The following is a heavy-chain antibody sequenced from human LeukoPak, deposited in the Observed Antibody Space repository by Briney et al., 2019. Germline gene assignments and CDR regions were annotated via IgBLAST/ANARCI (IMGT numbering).Heavy chain of an antibody. V-gene: IGHV3-11*04. D-gene: IGHD6-19*01. CDR2: ISSSGSTI. CDR3: ASLSSSGWYGDY. Sequence: EGSLRLSCAASGFTFSDYYMSWIRQAPGKGLEWVSYISSSGSTIYYADSVKGRFTISRDNAKNSLYLQMNSLRDEDTAVYYCASLSSSGWYGDYWGQGTLVTVSS. CDR1: GFTFSDYY. J-gene: IGHJ4*02.